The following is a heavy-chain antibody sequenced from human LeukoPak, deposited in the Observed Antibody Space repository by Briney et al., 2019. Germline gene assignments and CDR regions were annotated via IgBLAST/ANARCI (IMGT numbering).Heavy chain of an antibody. V-gene: IGHV3-23*05. Sequence: GGSLRLSCEASGFTFSSYNMNRVRQAPGKGLEWVSVFYTSGRTDYADSVKGRFTISRDNSKNTLYLQMNSLRAEDTAVYYCAKARGSCFDYWGQGTLVTVSS. D-gene: IGHD1-26*01. J-gene: IGHJ4*02. CDR1: GFTFSSYN. CDR2: FYTSGRT. CDR3: AKARGSCFDY.